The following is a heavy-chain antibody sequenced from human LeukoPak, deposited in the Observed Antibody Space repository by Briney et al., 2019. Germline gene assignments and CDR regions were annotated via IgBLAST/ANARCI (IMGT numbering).Heavy chain of an antibody. J-gene: IGHJ4*02. CDR3: AKDLPAIGY. V-gene: IGHV3-23*01. D-gene: IGHD2-2*02. Sequence: GGSLRLSCAASGFTFGSYAVSWVRHAPRKGLEWVSAISGSGGSTYYADSVKGRLTIYRDNSRNTLYLQMNSLRAEDTAVYYCAKDLPAIGYWGQGTLVTVSP. CDR2: ISGSGGST. CDR1: GFTFGSYA.